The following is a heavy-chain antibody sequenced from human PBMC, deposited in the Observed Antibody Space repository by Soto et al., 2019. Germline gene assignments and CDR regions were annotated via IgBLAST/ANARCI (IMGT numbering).Heavy chain of an antibody. D-gene: IGHD5-12*01. CDR3: ARGDGYIFDY. V-gene: IGHV1-8*01. Sequence: QVQLVQSGAEVKKPGASVKVSCKASGYTFISYDINWVRQATGQGLEWMGWMNPNTGDTGSAQKFQGRVTMTRNTSINTANLELSSLRSDDTAVYFGARGDGYIFDYWGQGTLVTVSS. CDR1: GYTFISYD. J-gene: IGHJ4*02. CDR2: MNPNTGDT.